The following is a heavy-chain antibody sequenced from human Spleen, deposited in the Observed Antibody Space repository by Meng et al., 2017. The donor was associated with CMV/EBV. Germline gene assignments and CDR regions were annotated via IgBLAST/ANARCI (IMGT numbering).Heavy chain of an antibody. CDR3: AKDTMVRGVYPPSFDY. V-gene: IGHV3-11*01. J-gene: IGHJ4*02. CDR1: GFIFTDYY. D-gene: IGHD3-10*01. Sequence: GGSLRLSCAASGFIFTDYYMTWIRQAPGKGLEWISYISPSSTSIYYADSVKGRFTVSRDNSKNSLYLQMNSLRTEDTALYYCAKDTMVRGVYPPSFDYWGQGTLVTVSS. CDR2: ISPSSTSI.